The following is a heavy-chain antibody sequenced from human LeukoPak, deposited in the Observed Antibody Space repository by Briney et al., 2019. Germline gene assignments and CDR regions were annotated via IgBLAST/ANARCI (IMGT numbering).Heavy chain of an antibody. V-gene: IGHV3-33*01. CDR3: ARDGVAVAGTYNWFDP. Sequence: GRSLRLSCAASGFTFSSYGMHWVRQAPGKGLEWVAVIWYDGSNKYNADSVKGRFTISRDNSKNTLYLQMNSLRAEDTAVYYCARDGVAVAGTYNWFDPWGQGTLVTVSS. J-gene: IGHJ5*02. D-gene: IGHD6-19*01. CDR2: IWYDGSNK. CDR1: GFTFSSYG.